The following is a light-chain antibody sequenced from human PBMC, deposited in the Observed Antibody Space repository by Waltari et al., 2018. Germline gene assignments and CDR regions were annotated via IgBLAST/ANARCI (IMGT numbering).Light chain of an antibody. CDR3: QSYDSSLSGLWV. CDR1: GSNIGAGYD. CDR2: GHS. Sequence: QSVLTQPPSVSGAPGQKVTISCTGSGSNIGAGYDVHWYRQLPGTAPKLLIYGHSIRPSGVPDRFSASKSGTSAALAITGLQAEDEATYDCQSYDSSLSGLWVFGGGTKVTVL. J-gene: IGLJ3*02. V-gene: IGLV1-40*01.